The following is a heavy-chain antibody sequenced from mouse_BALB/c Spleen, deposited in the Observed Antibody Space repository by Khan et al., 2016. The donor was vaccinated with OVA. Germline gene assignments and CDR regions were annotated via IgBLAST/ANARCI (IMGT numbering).Heavy chain of an antibody. V-gene: IGHV7-3*02. CDR3: ARAMYYGYLYAMDY. CDR2: IRNKANGHTT. CDR1: GFTFTDYY. D-gene: IGHD2-2*01. Sequence: EVELVESGGDLVQPGDSLSLSCATSGFTFTDYYMIWVRQPPGKALEWLGFIRNKANGHTTESSLSVKGRFAISRDDSQSIVYLQMNTLRAEDSATYYCARAMYYGYLYAMDYWGQGTSVTVSS. J-gene: IGHJ4*01.